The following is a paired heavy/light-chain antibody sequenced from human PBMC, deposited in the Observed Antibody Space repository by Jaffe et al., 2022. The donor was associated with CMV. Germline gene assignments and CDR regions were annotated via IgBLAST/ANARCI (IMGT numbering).Light chain of an antibody. CDR2: GAS. Sequence: EIVLTQSPGTLSLSPGERATLSCRASQSVSSSYLAWYQQKPGQAPRLLIYGASSRATGIPDRFSGSGSGTDFTLTISRLEPEDFAVYYCQQYGSSQDAFGGGTKVEIK. CDR3: QQYGSSQDA. V-gene: IGKV3-20*01. CDR1: QSVSSSY. J-gene: IGKJ4*01.
Heavy chain of an antibody. V-gene: IGHV1-69*01. CDR1: GGTFSSYA. CDR3: ARDPHKKVYDFWSGYYSYYYYGMDV. J-gene: IGHJ6*02. D-gene: IGHD3-3*01. CDR2: IIPIFGTA. Sequence: QVQLVQSGAEVKKPGSSVKVSCKASGGTFSSYAISWVRQAPGQGLEWMGGIIPIFGTANYAQKFQGRVTITADESTSTAYMELSSLRSEDTAVYYCARDPHKKVYDFWSGYYSYYYYGMDVWGQGTTVTVSS.